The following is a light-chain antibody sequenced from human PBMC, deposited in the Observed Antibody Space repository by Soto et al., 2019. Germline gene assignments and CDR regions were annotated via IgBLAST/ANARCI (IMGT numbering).Light chain of an antibody. V-gene: IGKV1-12*01. Sequence: DIQMTQSPSSVSASVGDRVTITSRASQAISSWLAWYQQKPGKAPKLLIYAASSLQSGVPSRFSGSGSGTDFILTISSLQPEYSATYSCQQANSFPFTFGPGTKVEIK. CDR1: QAISSW. J-gene: IGKJ3*01. CDR2: AAS. CDR3: QQANSFPFT.